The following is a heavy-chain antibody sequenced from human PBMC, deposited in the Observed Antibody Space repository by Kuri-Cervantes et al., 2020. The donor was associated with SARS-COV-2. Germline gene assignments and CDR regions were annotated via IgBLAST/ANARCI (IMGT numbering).Heavy chain of an antibody. CDR1: GFTFSDYY. D-gene: IGHD3-22*01. J-gene: IGHJ4*02. Sequence: GGSLRLSCAASGFTFSDYYMSWIRQAPGKGLEWVSYISSSGSTIYYADSVKGRFTISRDNAKNSLYLQMNSLRAEDTALYYCARGWRYYDSSGYYYYFDYWGQGTLVTVSS. CDR3: ARGWRYYDSSGYYYYFDY. V-gene: IGHV3-11*01. CDR2: ISSSGSTI.